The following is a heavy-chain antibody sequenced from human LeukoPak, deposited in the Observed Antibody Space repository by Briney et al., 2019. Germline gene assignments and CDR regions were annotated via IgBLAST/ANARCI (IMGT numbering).Heavy chain of an antibody. D-gene: IGHD3-22*01. CDR1: GGSISSYY. CDR2: IYSSGST. J-gene: IGHJ4*02. CDR3: AREHSSGYFDY. V-gene: IGHV4-4*07. Sequence: PSETLSLTCTVSGGSISSYYWSWIRQPAGKGLEWIGRIYSSGSTNYNPPLKSRVTMSVDTSKNQFSLKLNSITAADTAVYYCAREHSSGYFDYWGQGTLVTVSS.